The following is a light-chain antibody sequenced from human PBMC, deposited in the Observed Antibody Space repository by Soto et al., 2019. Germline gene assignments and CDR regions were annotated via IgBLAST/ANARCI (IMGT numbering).Light chain of an antibody. CDR1: QSVGNT. Sequence: EIVMTQSPATLSVSPGERASLSCRASQSVGNTLAWYQQKPGQAPRLLIYGASSRATDIPARFSGSGSETEFTLIISSLQSDDSAVYYCQQYNKWPITLGQGTRLEIK. J-gene: IGKJ5*01. CDR2: GAS. V-gene: IGKV3-15*01. CDR3: QQYNKWPIT.